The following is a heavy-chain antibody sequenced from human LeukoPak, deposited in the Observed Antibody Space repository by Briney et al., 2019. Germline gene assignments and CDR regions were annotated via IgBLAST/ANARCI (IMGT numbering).Heavy chain of an antibody. J-gene: IGHJ4*02. V-gene: IGHV3-74*01. D-gene: IGHD6-13*01. Sequence: QTGGSLRLSCAASGFTFSSHWMHWVRQAPGKGLVWVARINGDGSNTRYADSVKGRFTISRDNAKNTLYLQMNSLRAEDTAVYYCAKASGAAAVQGTFDYWGQGTLVTVSS. CDR2: INGDGSNT. CDR3: AKASGAAAVQGTFDY. CDR1: GFTFSSHW.